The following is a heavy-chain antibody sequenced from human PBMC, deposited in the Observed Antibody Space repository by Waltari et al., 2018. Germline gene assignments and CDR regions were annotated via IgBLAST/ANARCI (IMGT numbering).Heavy chain of an antibody. CDR2: IYYSGST. D-gene: IGHD3-16*01. CDR1: GGSISSSSYY. V-gene: IGHV4-39*01. CDR3: ASPPRLSDYVWGSYGY. Sequence: QLQLQESGPGLVKPSETLSLTCTVSGGSISSSSYYWGWIRQPPGKGLEWIGSIYYSGSTYYNPSLKSRVTISVDTSKNQFSLKLSSVTAADTAVYYCASPPRLSDYVWGSYGYWGQGTLVTVSS. J-gene: IGHJ4*02.